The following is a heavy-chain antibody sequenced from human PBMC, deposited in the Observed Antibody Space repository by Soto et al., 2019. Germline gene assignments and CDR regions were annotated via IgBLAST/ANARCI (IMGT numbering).Heavy chain of an antibody. CDR3: ARRYYYDSSGYYSNAYYFDY. CDR2: IIPIFGTA. CDR1: GGTFSSYA. D-gene: IGHD3-22*01. V-gene: IGHV1-69*01. J-gene: IGHJ4*02. Sequence: QVQLVQSGAEVKKPGSSVKVSCKASGGTFSSYAISWVRQAPGQGLEWMGGIIPIFGTANYAQKFQGRVTITADESTSTAYMELSSLRSEDTAVYYCARRYYYDSSGYYSNAYYFDYWGQGTLVTVSS.